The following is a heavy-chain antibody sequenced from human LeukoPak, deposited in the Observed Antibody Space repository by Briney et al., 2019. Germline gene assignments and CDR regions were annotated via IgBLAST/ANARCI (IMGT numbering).Heavy chain of an antibody. J-gene: IGHJ3*02. V-gene: IGHV3-15*05. D-gene: IGHD5-24*01. CDR1: GFTFSNAW. Sequence: GGSLRLSCAASGFTFSNAWMSWVRQAPGKGLEWVGRIKSKTDGGTTDYAAPVKGRFTISRDDSKNTLYLQMNSLRAEDTAVYYCARRDPADAFDIWGQGTMVTVSS. CDR3: ARRDPADAFDI. CDR2: IKSKTDGGTT.